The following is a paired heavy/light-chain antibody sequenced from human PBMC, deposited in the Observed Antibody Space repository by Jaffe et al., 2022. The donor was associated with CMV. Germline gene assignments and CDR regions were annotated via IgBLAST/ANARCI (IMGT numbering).Light chain of an antibody. CDR3: QQYSSSPPRYT. CDR2: GTS. J-gene: IGKJ2*01. CDR1: QSISSSY. V-gene: IGKV3-20*01. Sequence: EIVLTQSPGTLSLSPGDRATLSCRASQSISSSYLAWYQQKSGQAPRLLIYGTSSRATGIPDRFSGSGSGTDFTLTISRLEPEDFAVYYCQQYSSSPPRYTFGQGTRLEI.
Heavy chain of an antibody. CDR2: ISPSDSTT. D-gene: IGHD3-16*01. CDR1: GYTFTTNS. V-gene: IGHV5-51*01. Sequence: EVQLVQSGAEVKKPGESLRISCEGFGYTFTTNSIAWVRQMPGRGLEWMGIISPSDSTTTYSPSFQGQVTISVDKSIRTAYLQWGSLRATDSAVYYCARLPPPRLRLGEIRWGPKSMSERQDFYMDVWGRGTTVTVSS. CDR3: ARLPPPRLRLGEIRWGPKSMSERQDFYMDV. J-gene: IGHJ6*03.